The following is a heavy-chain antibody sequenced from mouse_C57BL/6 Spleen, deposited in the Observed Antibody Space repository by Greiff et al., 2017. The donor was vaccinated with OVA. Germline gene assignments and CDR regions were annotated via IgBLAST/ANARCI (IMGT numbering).Heavy chain of an antibody. J-gene: IGHJ3*01. Sequence: VQLQQPGAELVKPGASVKLSCKASGYTFTSYWMHWVKQRPGQGLEWIGMIHPNSGSTNYNEKFKSKATLTVDTSSSTADMQLSSLTSEDSAVYYCAKMKPPGTGIAYWGQGTLVTVSA. CDR2: IHPNSGST. CDR3: AKMKPPGTGIAY. D-gene: IGHD4-1*01. CDR1: GYTFTSYW. V-gene: IGHV1-64*01.